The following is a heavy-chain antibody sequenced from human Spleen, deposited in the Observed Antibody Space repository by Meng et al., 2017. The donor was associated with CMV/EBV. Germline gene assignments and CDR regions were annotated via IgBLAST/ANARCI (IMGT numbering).Heavy chain of an antibody. D-gene: IGHD3-22*01. J-gene: IGHJ4*02. CDR2: ISYDGSNK. V-gene: IGHV3-30-3*01. CDR3: ARTGYYYDSSSYYQIGY. Sequence: GESLKISCAASGFTFSSYAMHWVRQAPGKGLEWVAVISYDGSNKYYADSVKGRFTISRDNSKNTLYLQMNSLRAEDTAVYYCARTGYYYDSSSYYQIGYWGQGTLVTVSS. CDR1: GFTFSSYA.